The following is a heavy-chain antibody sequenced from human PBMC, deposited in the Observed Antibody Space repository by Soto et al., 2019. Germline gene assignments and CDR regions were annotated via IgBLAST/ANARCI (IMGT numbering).Heavy chain of an antibody. D-gene: IGHD3-22*01. J-gene: IGHJ4*02. CDR3: ARSGPSGYIDY. CDR1: GDSVSSNSAA. Sequence: PSETLSLTCAISGDSVSSNSAAWNWIRPSPSRGLEWLGRTYYRSKWYNHYAVSLKSRITVSPDTSKNQFSLQLNSVTPDDTAVYYCARSGPSGYIDYWGQGTLVTVSS. CDR2: TYYRSKWYN. V-gene: IGHV6-1*01.